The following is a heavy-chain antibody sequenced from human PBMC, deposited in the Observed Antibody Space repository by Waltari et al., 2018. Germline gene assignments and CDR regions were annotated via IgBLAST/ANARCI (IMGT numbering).Heavy chain of an antibody. V-gene: IGHV4-59*01. J-gene: IGHJ5*02. CDR1: GGSISSYY. D-gene: IGHD2-21*02. Sequence: QVQLQESGPGLVKPSETLSLTCTVSGGSISSYYWSWIRQPPGKGLEWIGYIYYSGSTTYNPSLKSRVTISVDTSKNQFSLKLSSVTAADTAVYYCARSDLAYCGGDCYRGWFDPWGQGTLVTVSS. CDR3: ARSDLAYCGGDCYRGWFDP. CDR2: IYYSGST.